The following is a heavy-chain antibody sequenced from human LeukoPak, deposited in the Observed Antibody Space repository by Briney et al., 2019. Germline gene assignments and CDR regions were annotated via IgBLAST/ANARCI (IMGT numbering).Heavy chain of an antibody. V-gene: IGHV1-3*02. J-gene: IGHJ6*02. Sequence: ASVKVSCKASGYTFSSYAIHWVRQAPGQRLGWMGWSSVGSVNTKYSQEFQGRVTITRDTSASTAHMELSSLRSEDAAVYYCARGSAYGMDVWGQGTTVIVSS. CDR2: SSVGSVNT. CDR1: GYTFSSYA. CDR3: ARGSAYGMDV.